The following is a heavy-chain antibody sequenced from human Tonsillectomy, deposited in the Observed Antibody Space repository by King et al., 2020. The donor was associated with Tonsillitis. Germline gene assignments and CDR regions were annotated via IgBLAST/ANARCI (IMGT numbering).Heavy chain of an antibody. J-gene: IGHJ4*02. CDR3: ARGIYSSGWYGAPHFDY. Sequence: VQLQESGPGLVKPSQTLSLTCTVSGGSISSGGYYWSWIRQHPGKGLEWIGYIYYSGSTYYNPSLKSRVTISVDTSKNQFSLKLSSVTAADTAVYYCARGIYSSGWYGAPHFDYWGQGTLVTVSS. V-gene: IGHV4-31*03. CDR2: IYYSGST. D-gene: IGHD6-19*01. CDR1: GGSISSGGYY.